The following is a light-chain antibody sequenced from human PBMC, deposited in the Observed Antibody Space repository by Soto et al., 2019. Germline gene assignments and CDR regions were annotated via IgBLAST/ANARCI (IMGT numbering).Light chain of an antibody. CDR1: SSNIGSNT. CDR3: AAWDDSPNGPV. V-gene: IGLV1-44*01. Sequence: QLVLTQPPSASATPGQRVTISCSGSSSNIGSNTVNWYQQLPGTAPKLLIYSNNQRPSGVPDRFSGSKSGTSASLAISGLQSEDEADYYCAAWDDSPNGPVFGGGTKLTVL. J-gene: IGLJ2*01. CDR2: SNN.